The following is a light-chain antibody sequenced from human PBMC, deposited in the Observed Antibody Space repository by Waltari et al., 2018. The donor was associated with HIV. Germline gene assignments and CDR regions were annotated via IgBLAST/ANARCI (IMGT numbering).Light chain of an antibody. V-gene: IGKV3-15*01. CDR2: GAS. CDR1: QSVSSN. Sequence: EIVMTQSPATLSVSPGERATLSCRASQSVSSNFAWYQQKPGQAPRLLIYGASTRATGIPARFSGSGSGTEFTLTISSLQSEDFAVYYCQQYDNWPPRTFGQGTKVEIK. CDR3: QQYDNWPPRT. J-gene: IGKJ1*01.